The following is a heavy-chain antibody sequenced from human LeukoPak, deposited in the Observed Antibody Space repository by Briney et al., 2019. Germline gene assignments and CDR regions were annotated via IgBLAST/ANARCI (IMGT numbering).Heavy chain of an antibody. D-gene: IGHD3-22*01. J-gene: IGHJ1*01. CDR1: GYTFTSYG. CDR3: ASEPYYYDSSGYPLFQH. CDR2: ISAYNGNT. V-gene: IGHV1-18*01. Sequence: ASVKVSCKASGYTFTSYGISWVRQAPGQGLEWMGWISAYNGNTNYAQKLQGRVTMTTDTSTSTAYMELRSLGSDDTAVYYCASEPYYYDSSGYPLFQHWGQGTLVTVSS.